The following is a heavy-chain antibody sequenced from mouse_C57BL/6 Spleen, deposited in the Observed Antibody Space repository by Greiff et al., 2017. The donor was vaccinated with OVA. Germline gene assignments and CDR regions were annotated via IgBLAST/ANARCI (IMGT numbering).Heavy chain of an antibody. V-gene: IGHV1-18*01. D-gene: IGHD1-1*01. CDR2: INPNNGGT. CDR3: ARYPTTVVDCYFDV. CDR1: GYTFTDYN. J-gene: IGHJ1*03. Sequence: VQLQQSGPELVKPGASVKIPCKASGYTFTDYNMDWVKQSHGKSLEWIGDINPNNGGTIYNQKFKGKATLTVDKSSSTAYMELRSLTSEDTAVEYCARYPTTVVDCYFDVWGTGTTVTVSS.